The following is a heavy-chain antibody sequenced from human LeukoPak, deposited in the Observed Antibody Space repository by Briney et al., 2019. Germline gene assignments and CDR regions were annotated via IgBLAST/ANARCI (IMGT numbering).Heavy chain of an antibody. CDR3: ARDLAAVGIGGAFDI. D-gene: IGHD6-13*01. CDR2: IYHSGST. J-gene: IGHJ3*02. CDR1: GGSISSSNW. Sequence: SGTLSLTCAVSGGSISSSNWWSWVRQPPGKGLEWIGEIYHSGSTNYNPSLKSRVTISVDKSKNQFSLKLSSVTAADTAVYYCARDLAAVGIGGAFDIWGQGTMVTVSS. V-gene: IGHV4-4*02.